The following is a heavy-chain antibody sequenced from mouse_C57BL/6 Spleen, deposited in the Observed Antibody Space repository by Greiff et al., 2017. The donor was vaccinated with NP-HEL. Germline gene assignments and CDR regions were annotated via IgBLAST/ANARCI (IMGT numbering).Heavy chain of an antibody. CDR3: ARDNGTSGTWFAY. V-gene: IGHV1-61*01. D-gene: IGHD2-1*01. CDR1: GYTFTSYW. CDR2: IYPSDSET. Sequence: QVQLQQPGAELVRPGSSVKLSCKASGYTFTSYWMDWVKQRPGHGLEWIGNIYPSDSETHYNQKFKDKATLTVDKSSSTAYMQLSSLTAEDAAVYYCARDNGTSGTWFAYWGQGTLVTVSA. J-gene: IGHJ3*01.